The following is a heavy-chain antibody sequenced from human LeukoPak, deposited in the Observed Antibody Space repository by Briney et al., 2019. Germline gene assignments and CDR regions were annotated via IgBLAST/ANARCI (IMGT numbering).Heavy chain of an antibody. CDR1: GYAFPGYY. J-gene: IGHJ4*02. Sequence: GASVTVSRKASGYAFPGYYMHWVRQPPAQGREWMGWVNTNGGGTNYAQKFQGRVTMTRDTSISTAYMGLSSVRSDDAAVYYCARAGGGCDYWGQGTLVTVSS. D-gene: IGHD6-19*01. CDR3: ARAGGGCDY. V-gene: IGHV1-2*02. CDR2: VNTNGGGT.